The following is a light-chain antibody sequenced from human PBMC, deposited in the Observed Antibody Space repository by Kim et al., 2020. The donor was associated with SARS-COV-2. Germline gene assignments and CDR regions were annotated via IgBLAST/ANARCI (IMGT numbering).Light chain of an antibody. Sequence: DIQMTQSPSSLSASVGDRVTITCQASQDINNSLNWYQHKPGKAPKLLIYDASNLETGVPSRFSGGGSQTDFTFTISSLQPEDFATYYCQQYDNFPLTFGQGIRLEIK. V-gene: IGKV1-33*01. CDR2: DAS. J-gene: IGKJ5*01. CDR1: QDINNS. CDR3: QQYDNFPLT.